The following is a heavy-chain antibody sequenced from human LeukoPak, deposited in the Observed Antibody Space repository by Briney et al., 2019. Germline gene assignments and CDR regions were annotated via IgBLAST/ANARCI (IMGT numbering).Heavy chain of an antibody. V-gene: IGHV4-59*01. Sequence: SETLSLTCTVSGGSISSYYWSWIRQPPGKGLGWIGYIYYSGSTNYNPSLKSRVTISVDTSKNQFSLKLSSVTAADTAVYYCARGVGAPRVFDYWGQGTLVTVSS. CDR3: ARGVGAPRVFDY. CDR1: GGSISSYY. D-gene: IGHD1-26*01. J-gene: IGHJ4*02. CDR2: IYYSGST.